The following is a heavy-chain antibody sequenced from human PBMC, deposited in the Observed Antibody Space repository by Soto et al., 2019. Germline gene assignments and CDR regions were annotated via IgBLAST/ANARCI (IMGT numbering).Heavy chain of an antibody. CDR1: GGSFSGYY. CDR3: ARGLARGGYAPRY. D-gene: IGHD5-12*01. CDR2: INHSGST. V-gene: IGHV4-34*01. Sequence: PSETLSLTCAVYGGSFSGYYWSWIRQPPGKGLEWIGEINHSGSTNYNPSLKSRVTISVDTSKNQFSLKLSSVTAADTAVYYCARGLARGGYAPRYWGQGNLVTVSS. J-gene: IGHJ4*02.